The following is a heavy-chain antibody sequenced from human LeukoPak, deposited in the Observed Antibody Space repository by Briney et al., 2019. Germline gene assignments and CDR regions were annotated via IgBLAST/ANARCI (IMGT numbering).Heavy chain of an antibody. CDR3: AKPVNAVITQRDWIFDS. J-gene: IGHJ4*02. Sequence: QTGGSLRLSCAVSGFTFSNYAMSWVRQAPGKGLEWVSTISGSGSSTYYADSVKGRFTISRDNSKNTLSLQMNSLRAEDTAVYYCAKPVNAVITQRDWIFDSWGQGTLVTVSS. V-gene: IGHV3-23*01. CDR2: ISGSGSST. CDR1: GFTFSNYA. D-gene: IGHD4-23*01.